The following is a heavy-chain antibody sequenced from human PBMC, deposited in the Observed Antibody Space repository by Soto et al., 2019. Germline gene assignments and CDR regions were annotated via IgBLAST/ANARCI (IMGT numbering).Heavy chain of an antibody. CDR3: ASRDPGTSVDY. CDR1: GGSFTSNNW. Sequence: PSETLSLTCAVSGGSFTSNNWWTWLRQPPGQGLEWSGENYRTGGTNYNPSLKSRVTISLVKAGNQYSLKVTSLTAADTAVYYCASRDPGTSVDYWGQGTLVTVSS. V-gene: IGHV4-4*02. CDR2: NYRTGGT. D-gene: IGHD1-7*01. J-gene: IGHJ4*02.